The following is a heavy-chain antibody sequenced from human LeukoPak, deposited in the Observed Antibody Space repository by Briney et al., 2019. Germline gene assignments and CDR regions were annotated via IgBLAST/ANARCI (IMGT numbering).Heavy chain of an antibody. Sequence: PSETLSLTCAVYGGSFSGYYWSWIRQPPGKGLEWIGEINHSGSTNYNPSLKSRVTISVDTSKNQFSLKLSSVTAADTAVYYCARHKYYYGSGSYSARPPQDYYYYYYMDVWGKGTTVTISS. V-gene: IGHV4-34*01. J-gene: IGHJ6*03. D-gene: IGHD3-10*01. CDR2: INHSGST. CDR3: ARHKYYYGSGSYSARPPQDYYYYYYMDV. CDR1: GGSFSGYY.